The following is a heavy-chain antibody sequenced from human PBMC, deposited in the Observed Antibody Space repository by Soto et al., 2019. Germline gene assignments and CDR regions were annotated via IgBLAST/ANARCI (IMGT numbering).Heavy chain of an antibody. CDR3: ARRFEYSSTYYYYYGMDV. CDR1: GYSFTSYW. J-gene: IGHJ6*02. V-gene: IGHV5-10-1*01. D-gene: IGHD6-13*01. Sequence: PGESRKISCKGSGYSFTSYWISWVRQMPGKGLEWMGRIDPSDSYTNYSPSFQGHVTISADKSISTAYLQWSSLKASDTAMYYCARRFEYSSTYYYYYGMDVWGQGTTVTVSS. CDR2: IDPSDSYT.